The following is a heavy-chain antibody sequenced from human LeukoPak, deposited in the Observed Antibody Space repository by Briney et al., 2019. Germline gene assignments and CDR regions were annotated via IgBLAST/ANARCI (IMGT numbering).Heavy chain of an antibody. Sequence: SGKVSCKASGGTFTSYTMSWGGQAPGQGGEWMGGIIPILGIANYAQKFQGRVTITADKSTSTAYMELSSLRSEDTAVYYCARAAYYYDSSGYYFDYWGQGTLVTVSS. CDR1: GGTFTSYT. V-gene: IGHV1-69*02. CDR3: ARAAYYYDSSGYYFDY. D-gene: IGHD3-22*01. CDR2: IIPILGIA. J-gene: IGHJ4*02.